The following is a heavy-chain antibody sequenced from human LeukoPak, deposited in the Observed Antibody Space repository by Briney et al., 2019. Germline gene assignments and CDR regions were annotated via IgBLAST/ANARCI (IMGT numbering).Heavy chain of an antibody. CDR2: IYHSGST. J-gene: IGHJ4*02. CDR3: ARDNCSGGSCSLDY. V-gene: IGHV4-30-2*01. D-gene: IGHD2-15*01. Sequence: PSETLSLTCAVSGGSISSGGYSWSWIWQPPGKGLEWIGYIYHSGSTYYNPSLKSRVTISVDRSKNQFSLKLSSVTAADTAVYYCARDNCSGGSCSLDYWGQGTLVTVSS. CDR1: GGSISSGGYS.